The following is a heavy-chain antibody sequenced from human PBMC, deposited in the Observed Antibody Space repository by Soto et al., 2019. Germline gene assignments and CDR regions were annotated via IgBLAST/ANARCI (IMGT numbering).Heavy chain of an antibody. CDR1: GFTFISYA. J-gene: IGHJ4*02. CDR2: ISGSGGST. D-gene: IGHD6-19*01. V-gene: IGHV3-23*01. Sequence: EVPLLESGGGLVQPGGSLRLSCAASGFTFISYAMSWVRQAPGKGLEWVSAISGSGGSTYYADSVKGRFTISRDNSKNTLYLQMNSLRAEDTAVYYCAKDRAPYSSGWYYFDYWGQGTLVTVSS. CDR3: AKDRAPYSSGWYYFDY.